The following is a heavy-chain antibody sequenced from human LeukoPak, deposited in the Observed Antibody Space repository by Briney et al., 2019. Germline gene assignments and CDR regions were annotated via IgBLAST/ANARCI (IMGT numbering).Heavy chain of an antibody. CDR1: GGSISSYY. CDR3: AKVGITYYYDSSGYYWDY. Sequence: PSETLSLTCTVSGGSISSYYWSWVRQAPGKGLEWVSAISGSGGSTYYADSVKGRFTISRDNSKNTLYLQMNSLRAEDTAVYYCAKVGITYYYDSSGYYWDYWGQGTLVTVSS. J-gene: IGHJ4*02. D-gene: IGHD3-22*01. CDR2: ISGSGGST. V-gene: IGHV3-23*01.